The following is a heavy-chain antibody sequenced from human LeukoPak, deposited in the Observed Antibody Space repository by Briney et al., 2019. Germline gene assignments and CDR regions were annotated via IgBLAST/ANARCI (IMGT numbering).Heavy chain of an antibody. J-gene: IGHJ4*02. D-gene: IGHD2-2*01. CDR1: GGSISSGSYY. CDR2: IYTSGST. Sequence: SQTLSLTCTVSGGSISSGSYYWSWIRQPAGKGLEWIGRIYTSGSTNYNPSLKSRVTISVDTSKNQFSLKLSSVTAADTAVYYCARGRRYCSSTSCHHYFDYWGQGTLVTVSS. V-gene: IGHV4-61*02. CDR3: ARGRRYCSSTSCHHYFDY.